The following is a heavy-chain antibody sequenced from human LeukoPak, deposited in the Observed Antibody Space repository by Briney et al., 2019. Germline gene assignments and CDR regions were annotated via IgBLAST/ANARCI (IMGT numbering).Heavy chain of an antibody. CDR1: GYTSDFMKYG. CDR2: INPDSGHA. CDR3: ARELWSGNYNV. Sequence: GAAVKVSCKTSGYTSDFMKYGVAWVRQAPGQGLEWMGWINPDSGHANYAQKFQGRVTMTTHTSTSTAYMELRSLRSEDTVVYYCARELWSGNYNVWGQGTLVTVSS. J-gene: IGHJ4*02. V-gene: IGHV1-18*01. D-gene: IGHD3-3*01.